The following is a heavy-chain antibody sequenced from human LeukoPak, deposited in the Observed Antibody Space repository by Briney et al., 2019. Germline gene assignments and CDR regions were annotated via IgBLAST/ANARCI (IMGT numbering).Heavy chain of an antibody. J-gene: IGHJ4*02. V-gene: IGHV1-2*02. CDR1: GYTFTDHY. CDR2: INPNSGDT. Sequence: GASVKVSCKASGYTFTDHYIHWVRQAPGEGLEWMGWINPNSGDTNYVQKFQGRVTMTRDTSISTAYMELSRLRSDDTAVYYCARRAIAARTFDYWGQGTLVTVSS. D-gene: IGHD6-6*01. CDR3: ARRAIAARTFDY.